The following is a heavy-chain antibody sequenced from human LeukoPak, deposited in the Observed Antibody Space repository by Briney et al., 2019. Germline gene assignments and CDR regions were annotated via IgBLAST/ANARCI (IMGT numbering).Heavy chain of an antibody. Sequence: SETLSLTCAVYGGSFSGYYWSWIRQPPGKGLEWIGEINHSGSTNYNPSLKSRVTISVDTSKNQFSLKLSSVTAADTAVYYCARGSRRKVVPAAMLDYWGQGTLVTVSS. D-gene: IGHD2-2*01. CDR1: GGSFSGYY. CDR2: INHSGST. V-gene: IGHV4-34*01. J-gene: IGHJ4*02. CDR3: ARGSRRKVVPAAMLDY.